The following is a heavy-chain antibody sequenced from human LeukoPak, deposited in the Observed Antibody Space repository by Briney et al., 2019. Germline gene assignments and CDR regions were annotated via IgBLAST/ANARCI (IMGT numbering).Heavy chain of an antibody. D-gene: IGHD5-18*01. Sequence: PGGSLRLSCAASGFTFSSYEMNWVRQAPGKGVEWVSYISSSGSTIYYADSVKGRFTISRDNAKNSLYLQMNSLRAEDTALYYCAKDITGTAMGIDYWGQGTLVTVSS. J-gene: IGHJ4*02. CDR3: AKDITGTAMGIDY. V-gene: IGHV3-48*03. CDR1: GFTFSSYE. CDR2: ISSSGSTI.